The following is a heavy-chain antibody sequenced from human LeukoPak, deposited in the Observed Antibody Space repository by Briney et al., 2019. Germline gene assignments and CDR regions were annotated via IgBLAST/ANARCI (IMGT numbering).Heavy chain of an antibody. J-gene: IGHJ4*02. D-gene: IGHD3-22*01. CDR1: GYTFTSYD. V-gene: IGHV1-8*01. CDR2: MNPNCGNT. CDR3: ARVRSGYLER. Sequence: ASVKVSCKASGYTFTSYDINWVRQATGQGLEWMGWMNPNCGNTGYAQKFQGRVTMTRNTSINTAYMELNSLRSEDTAVYYCARVRSGYLERWGQGTLVTVSS.